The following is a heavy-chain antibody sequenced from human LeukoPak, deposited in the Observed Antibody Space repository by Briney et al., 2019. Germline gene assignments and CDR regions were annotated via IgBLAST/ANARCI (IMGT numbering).Heavy chain of an antibody. Sequence: SETLSLTCAAYGGSFSGYYWSWIRQPPGKGLEWIGEINHSGSTNYNPSLKSRVTISVDTSKNQFSLKLSSVTAADTAVYYCARWSGSGYYYVFDYWGQGTLVTVSS. CDR2: INHSGST. CDR3: ARWSGSGYYYVFDY. D-gene: IGHD3-22*01. J-gene: IGHJ4*02. CDR1: GGSFSGYY. V-gene: IGHV4-34*01.